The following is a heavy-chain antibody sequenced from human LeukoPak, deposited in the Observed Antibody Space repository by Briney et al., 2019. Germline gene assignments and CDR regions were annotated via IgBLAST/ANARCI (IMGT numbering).Heavy chain of an antibody. V-gene: IGHV3-15*07. J-gene: IGHJ6*02. CDR1: GFTFSNAW. CDR2: IKSKTDGGTT. D-gene: IGHD4-17*01. Sequence: PGGSLRLSCAASGFTFSNAWMNWVRQAPGKGLEWVGRIKSKTDGGTTDYAAPVKGRFTISRDDSKNTLYLQMNSLRAEDTALYYCAKDLQYGDTRDYYYYGMDVWGQGTTVTVSS. CDR3: AKDLQYGDTRDYYYYGMDV.